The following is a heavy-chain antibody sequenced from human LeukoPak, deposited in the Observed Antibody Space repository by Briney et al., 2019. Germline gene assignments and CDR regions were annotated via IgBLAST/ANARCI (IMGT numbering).Heavy chain of an antibody. V-gene: IGHV4-4*07. CDR3: AKFATVTTPNWIDP. J-gene: IGHJ5*02. CDR2: IYTSGST. CDR1: GDSISSYY. D-gene: IGHD4-17*01. Sequence: SETLSLTCTVSGDSISSYYWSWIRQPAGKGLEWIGRIYTSGSTDYNPSLRSRVTMSVDTSKNQFSLKLTSVTAADTAVYYCAKFATVTTPNWIDPWGQGILVVVSS.